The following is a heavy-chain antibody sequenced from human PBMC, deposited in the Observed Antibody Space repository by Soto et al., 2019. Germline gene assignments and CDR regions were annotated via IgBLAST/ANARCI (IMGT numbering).Heavy chain of an antibody. V-gene: IGHV3-33*01. CDR1: GFTFSSYG. CDR2: IWYDGSNK. J-gene: IGHJ6*02. CDR3: AGAGPDCSSTSCSSRTPYYYYGMDV. Sequence: LRLSCAASGFTFSSYGMHWVRQAPGKGLEWVAVIWYDGSNKYYADSVKGRFTISRDNSKNTLYLQMNSLRAEDTAVYYCAGAGPDCSSTSCSSRTPYYYYGMDVWGQGTTVTVSS. D-gene: IGHD2-2*01.